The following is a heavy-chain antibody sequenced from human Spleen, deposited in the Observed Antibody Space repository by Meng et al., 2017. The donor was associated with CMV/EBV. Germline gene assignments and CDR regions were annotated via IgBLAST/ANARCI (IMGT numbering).Heavy chain of an antibody. V-gene: IGHV4-61*02. CDR1: GDSIASGSYY. Sequence: VQLAGSGPRLVKPSQTLSLPCTVSGDSIASGSYYWSWIRKPAGKGLEWIGRIYTGGTTNYNPSLKSRVTISLDMSKNQFSLVLSSVTAADTAVYYCARGRAGNSYGLFDYWGQGTLVTVSS. D-gene: IGHD4-23*01. J-gene: IGHJ4*02. CDR2: IYTGGTT. CDR3: ARGRAGNSYGLFDY.